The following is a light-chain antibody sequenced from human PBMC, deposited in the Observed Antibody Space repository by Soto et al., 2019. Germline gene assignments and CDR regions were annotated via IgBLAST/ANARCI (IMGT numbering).Light chain of an antibody. CDR3: SSYTDSTHVI. V-gene: IGLV2-14*01. Sequence: QSALTQPASVSGSPGQSITISCTGTSSDVGGYNYVSWFQQHPGKAPKLMIYDVSYRPSGVSNRFSGSKSGNTASLTISGLQAEDEADYYCSSYTDSTHVIFGGGNKLTVL. CDR1: SSDVGGYNY. J-gene: IGLJ2*01. CDR2: DVS.